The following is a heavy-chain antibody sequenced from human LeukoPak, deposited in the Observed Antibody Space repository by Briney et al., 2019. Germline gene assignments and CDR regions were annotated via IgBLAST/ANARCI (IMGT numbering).Heavy chain of an antibody. V-gene: IGHV1-2*06. CDR2: INPISGGT. CDR3: ARLSRLEPLHN. CDR1: GYTFTSYY. Sequence: ASVKVSCKASGYTFTSYYMHWVRQAPGHGLEWMGRINPISGGTDFAQKFRGRVTMSRDTSINTAYMELSSLRFDDTAIYYCARLSRLEPLHNWGQGTQVTVSS. J-gene: IGHJ4*01. D-gene: IGHD3-16*02.